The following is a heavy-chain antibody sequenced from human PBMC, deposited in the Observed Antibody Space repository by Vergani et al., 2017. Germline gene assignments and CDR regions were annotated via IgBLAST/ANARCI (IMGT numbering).Heavy chain of an antibody. CDR1: GFTFSTYS. CDR2: ISTDASTT. J-gene: IGHJ3*02. D-gene: IGHD3-22*01. Sequence: EVQLVESGGGLVQPGGSLRLSCVGSGFTFSTYSMNWVRQAPGKGLEWVSYISTDASTTYYGDSVKGRFTISRDNAKNSLYLQMNSLRAEDTAVYFCAREPLRTYDSSGYYFHDAFDIWGQGTIVTVSS. CDR3: AREPLRTYDSSGYYFHDAFDI. V-gene: IGHV3-48*01.